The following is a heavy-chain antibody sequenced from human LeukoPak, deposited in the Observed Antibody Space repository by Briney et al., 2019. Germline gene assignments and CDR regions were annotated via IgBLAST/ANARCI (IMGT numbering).Heavy chain of an antibody. V-gene: IGHV3-30-3*01. CDR2: ISYDGSNK. J-gene: IGHJ4*02. Sequence: PGRSLRLSCAASGFTFSSYAMHWVRQAPGKGVEWVAVISYDGSNKYYADSVKGRFTISRDNSKNTLYLQMNSLRAEDTAVYYCARWVAAAGTLDYWGQGTLVTVSS. CDR3: ARWVAAAGTLDY. D-gene: IGHD6-13*01. CDR1: GFTFSSYA.